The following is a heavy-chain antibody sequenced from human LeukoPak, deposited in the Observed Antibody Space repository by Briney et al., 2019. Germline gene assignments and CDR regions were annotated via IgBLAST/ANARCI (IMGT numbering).Heavy chain of an antibody. CDR2: IRYDGSNK. D-gene: IGHD3-22*01. CDR1: GFTFSSYG. J-gene: IGHJ4*02. CDR3: AKDWVLNYYDSSGSLDY. V-gene: IGHV3-30*02. Sequence: GGSLRLSCAASGFTFSSYGMHWVRQAPGKGLEWVAFIRYDGSNKYYADPVKGRFTISRDNSKNTLYLQMNSLRAEDTAVYYRAKDWVLNYYDSSGSLDYWGQGTLVTVSS.